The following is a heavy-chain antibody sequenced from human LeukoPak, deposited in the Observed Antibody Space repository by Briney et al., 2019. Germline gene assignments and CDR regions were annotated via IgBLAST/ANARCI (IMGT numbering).Heavy chain of an antibody. V-gene: IGHV4-59*01. CDR2: VFNNGGA. CDR1: GGSIGSYH. J-gene: IGHJ4*02. CDR3: VASYGGYVLDY. D-gene: IGHD5-12*01. Sequence: SETLSLTCSVSGGSIGSYHWNWIRQPSGKGLEWIGIVFNNGGAKHNPSLKSRVAISVDTSKNQFALKLSSVTAADTAVYYCVASYGGYVLDYWGQGALVIVSS.